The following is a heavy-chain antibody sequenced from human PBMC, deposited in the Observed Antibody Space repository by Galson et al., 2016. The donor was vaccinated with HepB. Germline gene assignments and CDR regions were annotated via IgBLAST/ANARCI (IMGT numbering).Heavy chain of an antibody. D-gene: IGHD3-3*01. CDR2: IGSDGRSI. J-gene: IGHJ4*02. V-gene: IGHV3-64D*09. CDR3: GKYEFDY. CDR1: GFSFSSSV. Sequence: SLRLSCAASGFSFSSSVMFWVRQAPGKGLEFVSAIGSDGRSIHYADSLRGRFTVSRDNSKNMLYLQMSSLRAEDTAVYYCGKYEFDYWGQGTLVTVSS.